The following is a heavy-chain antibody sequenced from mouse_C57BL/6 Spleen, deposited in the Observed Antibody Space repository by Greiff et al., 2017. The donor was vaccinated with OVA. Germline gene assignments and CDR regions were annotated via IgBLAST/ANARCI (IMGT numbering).Heavy chain of an antibody. D-gene: IGHD2-2*01. CDR2: ISDGGSYT. CDR3: ARDSDGYDWAWFAY. CDR1: GFTFSSYA. J-gene: IGHJ3*01. V-gene: IGHV5-4*01. Sequence: EVKVVESGGGLVKPGGSLKLSCAASGFTFSSYAMSWVRQTPEKRLEWVATISDGGSYTYYPDNVKGRFTISRDNAKNNLYLQMSHLKSEDTAMYYCARDSDGYDWAWFAYWGQGTLVTVSA.